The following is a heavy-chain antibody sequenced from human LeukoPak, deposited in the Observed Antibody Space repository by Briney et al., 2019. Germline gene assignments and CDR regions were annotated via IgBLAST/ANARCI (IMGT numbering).Heavy chain of an antibody. CDR1: GFTFTSYS. J-gene: IGHJ2*01. Sequence: GGSLRLSCAASGFTFTSYSMNWVRQAPGKGLEWVSAISNSGISTYNADSVKGRFTISRDNSKNTLHLQMNSLRAEDTAVYYCAKAPSSMTTVTTRVVWYFDLWGRGTLVTVSS. D-gene: IGHD4-17*01. CDR3: AKAPSSMTTVTTRVVWYFDL. V-gene: IGHV3-23*01. CDR2: ISNSGIST.